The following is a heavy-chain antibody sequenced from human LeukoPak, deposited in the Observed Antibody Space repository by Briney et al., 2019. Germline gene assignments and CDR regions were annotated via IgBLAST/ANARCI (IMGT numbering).Heavy chain of an antibody. CDR1: GFTFSSYG. D-gene: IGHD1-26*01. CDR3: ARRAANQYSGSYPDY. CDR2: ISYDGSNK. V-gene: IGHV3-30*03. Sequence: PGGSLRLSCAASGFTFSSYGMHWVRQAPGKGLEWVAVISYDGSNKYYADSVKGRFTISRDNSKNTLYLQMNSLRAEDTAVYYCARRAANQYSGSYPDYWGQGTLVTVSS. J-gene: IGHJ4*02.